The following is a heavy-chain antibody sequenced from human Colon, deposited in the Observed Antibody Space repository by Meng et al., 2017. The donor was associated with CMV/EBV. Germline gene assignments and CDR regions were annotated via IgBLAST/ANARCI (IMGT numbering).Heavy chain of an antibody. Sequence: SETLSLTCAVYGGSFSSYYWTWIRQTPGKGLEWIGEINHSGDTNYNPSLNSRVTISVDTSKNQFSLRLSSVTAADTAVYYCARAGSNYDILTGYSLYFDYWGQGTRVTVSS. CDR2: INHSGDT. CDR3: ARAGSNYDILTGYSLYFDY. CDR1: GGSFSSYY. V-gene: IGHV4-34*01. J-gene: IGHJ4*02. D-gene: IGHD3-9*01.